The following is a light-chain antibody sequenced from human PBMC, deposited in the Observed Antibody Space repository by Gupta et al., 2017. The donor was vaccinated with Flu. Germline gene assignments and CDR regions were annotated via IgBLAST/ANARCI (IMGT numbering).Light chain of an antibody. V-gene: IGKV1-39*01. CDR2: SAS. Sequence: GDRVTISCRASDTIGSSLNWYQQKGGRAPELLIFSASTLKSGVPSRFSGSSSGRDFTLTITNLQPEDFATYYCQQSYITPRTFGPGTKVENK. J-gene: IGKJ1*01. CDR3: QQSYITPRT. CDR1: DTIGSS.